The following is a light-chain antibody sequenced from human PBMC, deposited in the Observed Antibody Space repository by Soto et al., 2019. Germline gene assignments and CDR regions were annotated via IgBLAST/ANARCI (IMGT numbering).Light chain of an antibody. CDR3: QHYNDRPLT. V-gene: IGKV3-15*01. Sequence: EIVLTKSPAHLSLSPGEIATLSCMASQSVSSSYLAWYQHKPGQSPRLLIYGASARATGIPARFSGGGSGTEFTLTISSLQSEDFAVYSCQHYNDRPLTFAGVTKVDVK. CDR1: QSVSSSY. CDR2: GAS. J-gene: IGKJ4*01.